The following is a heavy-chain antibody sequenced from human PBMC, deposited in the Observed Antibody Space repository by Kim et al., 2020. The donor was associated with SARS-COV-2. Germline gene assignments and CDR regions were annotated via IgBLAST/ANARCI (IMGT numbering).Heavy chain of an antibody. CDR3: ARDSERGIAAAGANWFDP. CDR1: GYTFTSYA. D-gene: IGHD6-13*01. V-gene: IGHV7-4-1*02. Sequence: ASVKVSCKASGYTFTSYAMNWVRQAPGQGLEWMGWINTNTGNPTYAQGFTGRFVFSLDTSVSTAYLQISSLKAEDTAVYYCARDSERGIAAAGANWFDPWGQGTLVTVSS. J-gene: IGHJ5*02. CDR2: INTNTGNP.